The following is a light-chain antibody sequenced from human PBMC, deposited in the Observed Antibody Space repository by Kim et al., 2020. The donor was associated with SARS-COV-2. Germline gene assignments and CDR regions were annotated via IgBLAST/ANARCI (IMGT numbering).Light chain of an antibody. CDR2: DVS. CDR1: SSDVGGYNY. Sequence: GQSLTISCTGTSSDVGGYNYVSWYQQHPGKAPKLMIYDVSERPSGVSNRFSGSKSANTASLTISGLQAEDEAHYYCSSYTSSSTLVFGGGTQLTVL. CDR3: SSYTSSSTLV. J-gene: IGLJ2*01. V-gene: IGLV2-14*04.